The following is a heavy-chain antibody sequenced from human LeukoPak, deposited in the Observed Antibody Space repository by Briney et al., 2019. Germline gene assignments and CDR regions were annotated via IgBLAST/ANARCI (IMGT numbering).Heavy chain of an antibody. Sequence: PGGSLRLSCAASGFTFSNYEMNWVRQAPGKGLEWISHISNFGDIIHYADSVEGRFTISRDNAKNSLYLQMNSLRAEDTAVYYCARNAMVRGVSIYYFDYWGQGTLVTVSS. CDR2: ISNFGDII. V-gene: IGHV3-48*03. CDR3: ARNAMVRGVSIYYFDY. D-gene: IGHD3-10*01. J-gene: IGHJ4*02. CDR1: GFTFSNYE.